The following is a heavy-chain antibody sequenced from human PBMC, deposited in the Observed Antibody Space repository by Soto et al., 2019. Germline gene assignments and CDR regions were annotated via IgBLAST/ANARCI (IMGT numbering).Heavy chain of an antibody. J-gene: IGHJ4*02. Sequence: ASLKVSCKASRYTFTSYAMHWVRQAPGQRLEWMGWINAGNGDTKYSQSFQGRVTIIRDTSASTVYVELSSLRSEDAALYYCARGRWGQHQLGYYLDYWGQGTLVTVSS. CDR2: INAGNGDT. D-gene: IGHD1-26*01. V-gene: IGHV1-3*01. CDR1: RYTFTSYA. CDR3: ARGRWGQHQLGYYLDY.